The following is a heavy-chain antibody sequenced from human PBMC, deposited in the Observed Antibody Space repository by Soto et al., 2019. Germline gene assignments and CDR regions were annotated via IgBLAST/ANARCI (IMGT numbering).Heavy chain of an antibody. CDR2: ISGYNGNT. CDR3: ARDRGVRSYYWGYYFDH. D-gene: IGHD1-26*01. V-gene: IGHV1-18*01. CDR1: GYTFTSYG. J-gene: IGHJ4*02. Sequence: QVQLVQSGAEVKKPGASVKVSCKASGYTFTSYGISWVRQAPGQGLEWMGWISGYNGNTNNAQKLQGRVTMTTDTPPSTAYRELRSLRPGDTAVYYYARDRGVRSYYWGYYFDHWGQGTLVTVSS.